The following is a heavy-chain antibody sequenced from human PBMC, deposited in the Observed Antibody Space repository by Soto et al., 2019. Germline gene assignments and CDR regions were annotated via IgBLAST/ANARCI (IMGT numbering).Heavy chain of an antibody. CDR2: ISYDGSNK. D-gene: IGHD3-22*01. J-gene: IGHJ3*02. CDR3: AKEVSYYYDSSGLPTAFDI. Sequence: GGSLRLSCAASGFTFSSYGMHWVRQAPGKGLEWVAVISYDGSNKYYADSVKGRFTISRDNSKNTLYLQMNSLRAEDTAVYYCAKEVSYYYDSSGLPTAFDIWGQGTLVTVSS. V-gene: IGHV3-30*18. CDR1: GFTFSSYG.